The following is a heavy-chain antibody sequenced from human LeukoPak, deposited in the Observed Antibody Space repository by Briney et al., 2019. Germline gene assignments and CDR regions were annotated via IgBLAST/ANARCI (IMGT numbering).Heavy chain of an antibody. CDR1: GFIFSNYE. Sequence: GGSLRLSCEASGFIFSNYEMNWVRQAPGKGLECVAYISRSGTTIHYADSLKGRLSISRDNAESTLYLQMSNLRADDTAVYYCARGGIYDLDDSFDIWGQGTVVTVPS. D-gene: IGHD6-13*01. J-gene: IGHJ3*02. CDR2: ISRSGTTI. V-gene: IGHV3-48*03. CDR3: ARGGIYDLDDSFDI.